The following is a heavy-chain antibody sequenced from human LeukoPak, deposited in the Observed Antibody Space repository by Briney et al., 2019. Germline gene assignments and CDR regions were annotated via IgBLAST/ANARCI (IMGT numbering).Heavy chain of an antibody. CDR2: IYYSGST. D-gene: IGHD3-16*01. J-gene: IGHJ3*02. CDR1: GGSIGSYN. CDR3: ARDRSVRRPPLGEDAFDI. V-gene: IGHV4-59*01. Sequence: SETLSLTCSVSGGSIGSYNWSWIRQSPGKGLEWIGYIYYSGSTKYNPSLKSRVTISEDTSKNQFSLTLNSVTAADTAVYYCARDRSVRRPPLGEDAFDIWGQGTMVTVSS.